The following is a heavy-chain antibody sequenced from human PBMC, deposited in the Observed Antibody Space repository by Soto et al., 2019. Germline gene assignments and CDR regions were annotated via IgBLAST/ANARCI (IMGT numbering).Heavy chain of an antibody. CDR2: IFYTGTT. Sequence: QMQLQESGPGLVKPSETLSLTCTVSNGSIRTTSYNWDWIRQSPGKGLEWVGTIFYTGTTSYNPSLKSRVTITVDTSNNQFSLKLASVTAADTAVYYCARHGSFWGQGILVVVSS. V-gene: IGHV4-39*01. J-gene: IGHJ4*02. CDR3: ARHGSF. CDR1: NGSIRTTSYN. D-gene: IGHD3-16*02.